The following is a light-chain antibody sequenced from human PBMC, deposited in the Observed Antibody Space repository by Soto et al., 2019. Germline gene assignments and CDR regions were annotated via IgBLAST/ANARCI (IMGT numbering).Light chain of an antibody. V-gene: IGLV2-14*01. J-gene: IGLJ1*01. CDR3: SSYRSGGTFV. CDR2: AAS. Sequence: QSVLTQPASVSGSPGQSITISCTGTSSDVGGYNYVSWYQQHPGKAPRLMIYAASNRPSGVSHRFSGSRSGNTASLTISGLQAEDEAHYYCSSYRSGGTFVFRSGTKVTVL. CDR1: SSDVGGYNY.